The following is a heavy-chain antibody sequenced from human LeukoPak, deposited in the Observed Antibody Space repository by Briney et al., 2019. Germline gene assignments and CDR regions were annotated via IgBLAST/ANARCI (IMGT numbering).Heavy chain of an antibody. D-gene: IGHD3-10*01. J-gene: IGHJ4*02. V-gene: IGHV1-18*01. CDR1: GYTFTSYG. Sequence: ASVKVSCKASGYTFTSYGISWVRQAPGQGLEWMGWISAYNGNTNYAQKLQGRVTMTTDTSTSTAYMELRSLRSDDTAVYYCAREDGVGYGSGSYYKKPPMGYWGQGTLVTVSS. CDR2: ISAYNGNT. CDR3: AREDGVGYGSGSYYKKPPMGY.